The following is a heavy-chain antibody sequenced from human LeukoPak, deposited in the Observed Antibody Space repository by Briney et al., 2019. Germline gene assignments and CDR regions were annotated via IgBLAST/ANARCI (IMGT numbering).Heavy chain of an antibody. V-gene: IGHV1-18*01. J-gene: IGHJ5*02. D-gene: IGHD5-18*01. CDR2: ISAYNGNT. CDR3: ARDSVALRGYSYGLRENWFDP. Sequence: ASVKVSCKASGYTFTSYGISWVRQAPGQGREWMGWISAYNGNTNYAQKLQGRVTMTTDTSTSTAYMELRSLRSDDTAVYYCARDSVALRGYSYGLRENWFDPWGQGTLVTVSS. CDR1: GYTFTSYG.